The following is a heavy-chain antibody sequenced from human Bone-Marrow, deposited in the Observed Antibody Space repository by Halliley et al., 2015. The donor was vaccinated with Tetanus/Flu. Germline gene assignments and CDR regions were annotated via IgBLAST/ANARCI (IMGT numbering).Heavy chain of an antibody. V-gene: IGHV3-23*01. CDR2: IGASET. J-gene: IGHJ5*01. CDR1: GFTFSTYA. CDR3: AKDAVNGNGVWDWFDS. D-gene: IGHD4-17*01. Sequence: SLRLSCAASGFTFSTYAMNWVRQAPGKGPEWVSSIGASETFYADSVEGRFTVSRDNSKNTLHLQMNSLTAEDTAIYYCAKDAVNGNGVWDWFDSWGQGILVTVSS.